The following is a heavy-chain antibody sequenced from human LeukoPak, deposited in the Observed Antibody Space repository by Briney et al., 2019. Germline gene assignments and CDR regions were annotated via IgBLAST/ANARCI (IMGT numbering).Heavy chain of an antibody. V-gene: IGHV1-2*02. J-gene: IGHJ6*03. D-gene: IGHD6-13*01. CDR1: GYTFTNYG. CDR3: ARLYSTRLRYYMDV. Sequence: GASVKVSCKASGYTFTNYGISWVRQAPGQGLEWMGWINPNSGGTNYAQKFQGRVTMTRDTSISTAYMELSRLRSDDTAVYYCARLYSTRLRYYMDVWGKGTTVTVSS. CDR2: INPNSGGT.